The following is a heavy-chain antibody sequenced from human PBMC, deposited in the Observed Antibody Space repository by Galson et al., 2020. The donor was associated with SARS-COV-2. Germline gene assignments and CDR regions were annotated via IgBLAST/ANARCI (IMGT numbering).Heavy chain of an antibody. D-gene: IGHD1-1*01. CDR3: AEDAWYKFDY. V-gene: IGHV3-30*02. J-gene: IGHJ4*02. CDR2: IIHQGTTK. CDR1: VSSFSTTA. Sequence: GGSLRLSVPAPVSSFSTTAIHWLRQAPGKGLEWLAFIIHQGTTKNYGDSGRGRFTTSRDTSKSTVYLQMGRLRLEDTAVYYCAEDAWYKFDYCGRGTLVSVSS.